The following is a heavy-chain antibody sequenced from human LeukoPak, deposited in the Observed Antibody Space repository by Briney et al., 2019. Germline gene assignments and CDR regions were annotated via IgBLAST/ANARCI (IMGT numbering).Heavy chain of an antibody. CDR2: INHSGST. V-gene: IGHV4-34*01. CDR1: GGSFSGYY. D-gene: IGHD3-10*01. Sequence: PSETLSLTCAVYGGSFSGYYWSWIRQPPGKGLEWIGEINHSGSTNYSPSLKSRVIISIDTSKKQFSLKLSSVTAADTAVYYCARESGYYSYWGNPGPKYVYDYYMDVWGKGTTVTVSS. CDR3: ARESGYYSYWGNPGPKYVYDYYMDV. J-gene: IGHJ6*03.